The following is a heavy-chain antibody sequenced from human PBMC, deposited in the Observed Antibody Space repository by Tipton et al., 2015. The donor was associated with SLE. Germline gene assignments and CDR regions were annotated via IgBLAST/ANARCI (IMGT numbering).Heavy chain of an antibody. CDR2: IYSSGGT. V-gene: IGHV4-4*08. CDR1: GGSINNYY. Sequence: TLSLTCSVSGGSINNYYWNWIRQTQGKGLEWIGYIYSSGGTDYNPSLKSRLTISVETSKNQFSLKLTSVTAADTAVYYCARGNYDFRGRIFDIWGQGTMVTVSS. CDR3: ARGNYDFRGRIFDI. J-gene: IGHJ3*02. D-gene: IGHD3-3*01.